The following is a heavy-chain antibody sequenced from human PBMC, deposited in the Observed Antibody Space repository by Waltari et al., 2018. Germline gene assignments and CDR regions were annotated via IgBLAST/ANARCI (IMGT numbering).Heavy chain of an antibody. D-gene: IGHD2-8*01. CDR2: IWYDGSNK. J-gene: IGHJ4*02. CDR1: GFTFSSYG. Sequence: QVQLVESGGGVVQPGRSLRLSCAASGFTFSSYGMHWVRQAPGKGLEWVAVIWYDGSNKYYADSVKGRFTISRDNSKNTLYLQMNSLRAEDTAVYYCARSNDHCTNGVCYNYDYWGQGTLVTVSS. CDR3: ARSNDHCTNGVCYNYDY. V-gene: IGHV3-33*01.